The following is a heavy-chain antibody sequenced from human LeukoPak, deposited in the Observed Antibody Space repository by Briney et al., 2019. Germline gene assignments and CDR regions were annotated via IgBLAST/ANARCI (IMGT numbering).Heavy chain of an antibody. CDR2: IYYSGST. J-gene: IGHJ6*02. CDR3: ARLVVWGSLADYGMDV. Sequence: PSETLSLTCTVSGGSISSYYWSWIRQPPGKGLEWIGYIYYSGSTNYNPSLKSRVTISVDTSKNQFSLKLSSVTAADTAVYYCARLVVWGSLADYGMDVWGQGATVTVSS. CDR1: GGSISSYY. D-gene: IGHD3-10*01. V-gene: IGHV4-59*08.